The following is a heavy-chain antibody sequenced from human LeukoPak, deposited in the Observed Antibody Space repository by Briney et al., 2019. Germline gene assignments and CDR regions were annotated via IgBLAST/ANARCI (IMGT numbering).Heavy chain of an antibody. Sequence: PGGSLRLSCAASGFTFSSYAMNWVRQAPGKGLEWVSSIDGSSSHIYYADSVKGRFTISRDNAKNSLYLQMNSLRAEDTALYYCAKGHCSSTSCYEGVFDYWGQGTLVTVSS. D-gene: IGHD2-2*01. J-gene: IGHJ4*02. CDR2: IDGSSSHI. CDR3: AKGHCSSTSCYEGVFDY. CDR1: GFTFSSYA. V-gene: IGHV3-21*04.